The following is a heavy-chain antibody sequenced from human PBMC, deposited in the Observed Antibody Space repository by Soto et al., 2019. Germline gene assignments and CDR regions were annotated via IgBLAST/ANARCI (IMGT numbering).Heavy chain of an antibody. D-gene: IGHD2-15*01. CDR1: GYTFTSYG. CDR3: ARVVVVVVAATRSPHRWFDP. CDR2: ISAYNGNT. J-gene: IGHJ5*02. Sequence: QVQLVQSGAEVKKPGASVKVSCKASGYTFTSYGISWVRQAPGQGLEWMGWISAYNGNTNYAQKLQGRVTMTTDTATSKAYMELRSRRSDDTAVYYCARVVVVVVAATRSPHRWFDPWGQGTVVTVSS. V-gene: IGHV1-18*01.